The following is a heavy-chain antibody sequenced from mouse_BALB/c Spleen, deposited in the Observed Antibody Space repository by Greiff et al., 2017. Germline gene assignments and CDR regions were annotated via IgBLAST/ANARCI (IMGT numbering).Heavy chain of an antibody. J-gene: IGHJ4*01. CDR2: IRSKSNNYAT. V-gene: IGHV10-1*02. Sequence: EVKLLESGGGLVQPKGSLKLSCAASGFTFNTYAMNWVRQAPGKGLEWVARIRSKSNNYATYYADSVKDRFTISRDDSQSMLYLQMNNLKTEDTAMYYCQWIYYYYDGYAMDYWGQGTSVTVSS. CDR1: GFTFNTYA. D-gene: IGHD2-4*01. CDR3: QWIYYYYDGYAMDY.